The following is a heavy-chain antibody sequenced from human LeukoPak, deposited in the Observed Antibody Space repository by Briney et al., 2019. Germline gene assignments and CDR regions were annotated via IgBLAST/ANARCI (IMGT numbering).Heavy chain of an antibody. J-gene: IGHJ6*03. CDR1: GGSINGFC. Sequence: SETLSLTCIVSGGSINGFCWSWMRQSAGKGLEGVARIYTSGSTNYNPSLKSRVTMSVGTSKNQFSLKLSSVTAADTAVYYCARGIWGSGDYYYYMDVWGKGTTVTVSS. CDR2: IYTSGST. V-gene: IGHV4-4*07. D-gene: IGHD2/OR15-2a*01. CDR3: ARGIWGSGDYYYYMDV.